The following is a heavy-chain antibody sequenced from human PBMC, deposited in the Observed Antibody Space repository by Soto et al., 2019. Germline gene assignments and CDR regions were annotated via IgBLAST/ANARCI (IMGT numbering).Heavy chain of an antibody. V-gene: IGHV3-33*01. J-gene: IGHJ4*02. CDR3: AREGSQLAPFDY. CDR1: GFTFSSYG. D-gene: IGHD6-13*01. Sequence: QVQLVESGGGVVQPGRSLRLSCAASGFTFSSYGMHWVRQAPGKGLEWVAVIWYDGSNKYYADSVKGRFTISRDNSKNTLYLQMNSLRAEDTAVYYCAREGSQLAPFDYWGQGTLVTVSS. CDR2: IWYDGSNK.